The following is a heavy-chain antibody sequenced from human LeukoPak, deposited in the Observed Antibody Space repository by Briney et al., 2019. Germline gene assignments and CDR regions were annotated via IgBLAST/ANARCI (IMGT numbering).Heavy chain of an antibody. J-gene: IGHJ4*02. Sequence: TTSETLSLTCVMYGGSFTGYYWSWIRQSPGKGLEWIGEISPRGTKYNPSLKSRVTTSLDTTKNQFSLILSSVTAADAAVYFCASDSYGSIGYFWSQGTLVTVSS. CDR2: ISPRGT. CDR1: GGSFTGYY. V-gene: IGHV4-34*01. CDR3: ASDSYGSIGYF. D-gene: IGHD2-15*01.